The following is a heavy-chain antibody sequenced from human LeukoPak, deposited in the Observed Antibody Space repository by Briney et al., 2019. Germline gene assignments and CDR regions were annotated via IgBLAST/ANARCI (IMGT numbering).Heavy chain of an antibody. J-gene: IGHJ6*02. CDR1: GYTLTELS. CDR3: ARGLHPRETDYYYYYGMDV. V-gene: IGHV1-24*01. Sequence: GASVKVSCKVSGYTLTELSMHWVRQAPGKGLEWMGGFDPEDGETIYAQKFQGRVTITADESTSTAYMELSSLRSEDTAVYYCARGLHPRETDYYYYYGMDVWGQGTTVTVSS. D-gene: IGHD1-26*01. CDR2: FDPEDGET.